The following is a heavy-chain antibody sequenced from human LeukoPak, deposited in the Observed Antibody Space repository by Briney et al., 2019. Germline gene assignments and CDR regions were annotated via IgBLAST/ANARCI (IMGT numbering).Heavy chain of an antibody. V-gene: IGHV1-2*02. Sequence: ASVKVSCKASGYTFTGYYMHWVRKAPGQGLEWMGWINPNSGGTNYAQKFQGRVTMTRDTSISTAYMELSRLRSDDTAVYYCARDLSITMIVVVYGMDVWGQGTTVTVSS. CDR1: GYTFTGYY. CDR3: ARDLSITMIVVVYGMDV. CDR2: INPNSGGT. J-gene: IGHJ6*02. D-gene: IGHD3-22*01.